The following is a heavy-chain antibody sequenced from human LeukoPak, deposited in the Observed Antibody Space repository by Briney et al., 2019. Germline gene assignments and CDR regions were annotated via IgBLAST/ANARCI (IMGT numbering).Heavy chain of an antibody. CDR1: GFTFSSYG. Sequence: RSLRLSCAASGFTFSSYGMHWVRQAPGKGLEWVAVISYDGSNKYYADSVKGRFTISRDNSKNTLYLQMNSLRAEDTAVYYCAKTLFTYSDYYYYYGMDVWGQGTTVTVSS. D-gene: IGHD4-11*01. V-gene: IGHV3-30*18. CDR2: ISYDGSNK. J-gene: IGHJ6*02. CDR3: AKTLFTYSDYYYYYGMDV.